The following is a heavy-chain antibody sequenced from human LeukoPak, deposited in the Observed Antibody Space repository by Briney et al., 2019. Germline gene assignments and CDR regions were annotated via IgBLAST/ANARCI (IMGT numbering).Heavy chain of an antibody. V-gene: IGHV5-51*01. J-gene: IGHJ1*01. CDR1: GYSFTSYW. CDR2: IYPGDSDT. CDR3: ARAYPYAY. Sequence: GESLKISCKGSGYSFTSYWIGWVRQMPGKGLEWMGIIYPGDSDTRYSPSFKGQVTITADKSINTAYLQWSSLQASDSAMYYCARAYPYAYWGQGTLVTVSS. D-gene: IGHD2-2*01.